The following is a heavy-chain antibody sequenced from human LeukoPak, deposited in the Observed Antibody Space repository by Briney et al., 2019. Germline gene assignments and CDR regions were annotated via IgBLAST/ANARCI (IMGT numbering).Heavy chain of an antibody. J-gene: IGHJ5*02. CDR3: ARELNGAFDP. V-gene: IGHV3-11*04. Sequence: KPGGSLRLSCAASGFTVSSNYMSWVRQAPGKGLEWVSYISSSGDTMYYAASVKGRFTISRDNAKNSLYLQMNSLRAEDTAVYYCARELNGAFDPWGQGTLVTVSS. D-gene: IGHD1-1*01. CDR2: ISSSGDTM. CDR1: GFTVSSNY.